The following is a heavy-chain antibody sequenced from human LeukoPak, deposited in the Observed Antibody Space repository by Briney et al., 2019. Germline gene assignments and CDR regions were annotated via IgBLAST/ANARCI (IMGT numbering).Heavy chain of an antibody. V-gene: IGHV4-38-2*01. Sequence: PSETLSLTCAVSGYSISSGYYWGWIRQPPGKGLEWIGGIYHSGSTYYNPSLKSRVTISVDTSKNQFSLKLSSVTAADTAVYYCARPRGDYGFRWFDPWGQGTLVTVSS. CDR2: IYHSGST. CDR3: ARPRGDYGFRWFDP. J-gene: IGHJ5*02. D-gene: IGHD4-17*01. CDR1: GYSISSGYY.